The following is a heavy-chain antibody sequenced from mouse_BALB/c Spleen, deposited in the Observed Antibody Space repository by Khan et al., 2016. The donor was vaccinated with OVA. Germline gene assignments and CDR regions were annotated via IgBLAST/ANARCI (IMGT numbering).Heavy chain of an antibody. CDR3: TRSGYGSFAY. Sequence: LKESGAELVKPGASVKLSCKASGYTFSSYHMYWVKQRPGQGLEWIGEINPNNGGTNFNEKFKSKATLTVDKSSSTAYMQLSSLTSEDSAVYYCTRSGYGSFAYWGQGTLVTVSA. CDR1: GYTFSSYH. CDR2: INPNNGGT. V-gene: IGHV1S81*02. J-gene: IGHJ3*01. D-gene: IGHD2-2*01.